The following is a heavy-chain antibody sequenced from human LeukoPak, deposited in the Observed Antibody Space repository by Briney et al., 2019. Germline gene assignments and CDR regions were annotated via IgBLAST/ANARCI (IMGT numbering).Heavy chain of an antibody. J-gene: IGHJ3*02. CDR2: TSSYNGQT. Sequence: ASVKVSCKAFGYTFTNYGITWLRQVPGQGLEWMGWTSSYNGQTNYVQKFKDRVAMSADPSTNTAYMELRSLRSDDMAIYYCARDPPREATIWAFDIWGQGTMVTVSA. CDR1: GYTFTNYG. CDR3: ARDPPREATIWAFDI. V-gene: IGHV1-18*03.